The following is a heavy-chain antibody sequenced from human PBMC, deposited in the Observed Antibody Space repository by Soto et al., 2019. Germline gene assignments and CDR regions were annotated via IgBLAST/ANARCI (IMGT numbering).Heavy chain of an antibody. CDR3: AREYLSSTSCYSFGGAYYYYGMDV. CDR1: GYTFTGYY. J-gene: IGHJ6*02. V-gene: IGHV1-2*04. Sequence: QVQLVQSGAEVKKPGASVKVSCKASGYTFTGYYMHWVRQAPGQGLEWMGWINPNSGGTNYAQKCQGWVTMTRDTSISRADMELSRLRSDDTAVYYCAREYLSSTSCYSFGGAYYYYGMDVWGQGTTVTVSS. D-gene: IGHD2-2*01. CDR2: INPNSGGT.